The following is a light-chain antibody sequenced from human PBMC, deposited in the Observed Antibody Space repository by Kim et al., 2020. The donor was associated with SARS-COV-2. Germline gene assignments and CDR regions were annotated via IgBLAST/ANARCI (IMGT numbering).Light chain of an antibody. V-gene: IGLV3-21*04. CDR3: QVWDSSSDHPYVV. CDR1: NIGSKS. CDR2: YDS. J-gene: IGLJ2*01. Sequence: SYDLTQPPSVSVAPGKTARITCGGNNIGSKSVHWYQQKPGQAPVLVIYYDSDRPSGIPERFSGSNSGNTATLTISRVEAGDEADYYCQVWDSSSDHPYVVFGGGTQLTVL.